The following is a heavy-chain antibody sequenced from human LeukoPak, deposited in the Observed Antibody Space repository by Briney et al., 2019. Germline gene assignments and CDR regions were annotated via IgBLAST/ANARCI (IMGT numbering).Heavy chain of an antibody. Sequence: KPSETLSLTCTVSGGSISSYYWSWIRQPPGKGLEWIGYIYYSGSTNYNPSLKSRVTISVDTSKNQFSLKLSSVTAADTAVYYCARVLRGAVTSNCFDPWGQGTLVTVSS. CDR1: GGSISSYY. CDR2: IYYSGST. V-gene: IGHV4-59*01. CDR3: ARVLRGAVTSNCFDP. D-gene: IGHD4-17*01. J-gene: IGHJ5*02.